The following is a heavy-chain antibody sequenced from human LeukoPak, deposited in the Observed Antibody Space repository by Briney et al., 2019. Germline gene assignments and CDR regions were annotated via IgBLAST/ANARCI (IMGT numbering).Heavy chain of an antibody. CDR3: ARFGVYYDMDV. CDR2: IHYSGTA. CDR1: GGSFSGYF. V-gene: IGHV4-59*01. J-gene: IGHJ6*02. Sequence: SETLSLTCAVYGGSFSGYFWTWVRQPPGKGLEWLGQIHYSGTADYNPSLRSRVTISVDTSKNQMSLKLRSVTAADTAVYYCARFGVYYDMDVWGQGTTVTVSS. D-gene: IGHD3-10*01.